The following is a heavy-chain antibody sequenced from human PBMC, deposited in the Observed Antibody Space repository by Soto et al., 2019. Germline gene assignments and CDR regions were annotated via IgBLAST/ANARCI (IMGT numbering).Heavy chain of an antibody. J-gene: IGHJ4*02. CDR3: ARDLGTDYYDSSGYDLGDY. CDR1: GFTFSSYW. D-gene: IGHD3-22*01. Sequence: EVQLVESGGGLVQPGGSLRLSCAASGFTFSSYWMSWVRQAPGKGLEWVANIKQDGSEKYYVDSVKGRFTISRDKAKNSLYMQMNSLRAEDTAVYYCARDLGTDYYDSSGYDLGDYWGQGTLVTVSS. CDR2: IKQDGSEK. V-gene: IGHV3-7*05.